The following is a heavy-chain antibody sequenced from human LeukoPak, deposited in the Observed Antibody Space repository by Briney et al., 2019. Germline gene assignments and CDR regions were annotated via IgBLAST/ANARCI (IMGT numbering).Heavy chain of an antibody. V-gene: IGHV4-61*02. CDR1: GVSISSGGYF. CDR3: ATYCSHTSCHTGGGFQH. J-gene: IGHJ1*01. Sequence: SETLCLTCTVSGVSISSGGYFWSWIRQPAGKGLEWIGRIYTSGGTNYNPSLNSRVTVSIDTSTNQFSLSLTSVTAADTAVYYCATYCSHTSCHTGGGFQHWGQGTLVTVSS. CDR2: IYTSGGT. D-gene: IGHD2-2*02.